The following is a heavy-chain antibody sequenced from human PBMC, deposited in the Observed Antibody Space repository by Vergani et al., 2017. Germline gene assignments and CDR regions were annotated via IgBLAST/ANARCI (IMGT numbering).Heavy chain of an antibody. J-gene: IGHJ5*02. CDR2: IHYSENT. CDR1: FDSIRNLY. CDR3: ASDTHSGQRADR. Sequence: QEPLQESGPGLVKSSETLSLTCSVSFDSIRNLYCNWIRQPPGKGLEWIGSIHYSENTNYNPSLKTRVTISVDTSKNQFSLTLTSVTAADTAVYYCASDTHSGQRADRWGQGILVTVTS. D-gene: IGHD6-19*01. V-gene: IGHV4-59*11.